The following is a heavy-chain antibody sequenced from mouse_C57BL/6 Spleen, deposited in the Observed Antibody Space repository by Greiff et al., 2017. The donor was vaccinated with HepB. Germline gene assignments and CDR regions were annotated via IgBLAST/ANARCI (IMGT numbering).Heavy chain of an antibody. CDR2: IYPGDGDT. D-gene: IGHD1-1*01. Sequence: QVQLQQSGAELVKPGASVKISCKASGYAFSSYWMNWVKQRPGKGLEWIGQIYPGDGDTNYNGKFKGKATLTADKSSSTAYMQLSSLTSEDSAVYFCARDWYYGSRYWYFDVWGTGTTVTVSS. CDR1: GYAFSSYW. V-gene: IGHV1-80*01. CDR3: ARDWYYGSRYWYFDV. J-gene: IGHJ1*03.